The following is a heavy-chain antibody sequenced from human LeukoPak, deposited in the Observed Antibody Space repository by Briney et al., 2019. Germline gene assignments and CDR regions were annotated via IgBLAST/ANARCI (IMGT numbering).Heavy chain of an antibody. D-gene: IGHD3-16*01. Sequence: SGTLSLTCSVSGYSISSAYYWGWIRPPPGKGLEWIGTMYHSGSTNYNPSLKSRVTISVDTSKNQFSLTLTSVTAADTAVYYCARNSPPIRDTSDYDSLDYSYFYMDVWGKGTTVTISS. CDR1: GYSISSAYY. V-gene: IGHV4-38-2*02. CDR3: ARNSPPIRDTSDYDSLDYSYFYMDV. CDR2: MYHSGST. J-gene: IGHJ6*03.